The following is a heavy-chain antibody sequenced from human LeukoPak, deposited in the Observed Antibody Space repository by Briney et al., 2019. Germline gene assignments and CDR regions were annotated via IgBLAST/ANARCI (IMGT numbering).Heavy chain of an antibody. J-gene: IGHJ4*02. CDR2: ISGSGAST. Sequence: GGSLRLSCAASGFTFSSYAMSWVRQAPGKGLEWVSAISGSGASTYYADSVKGRFTNSRDNSKSTQYLQMNSLRAEDTAVYYCARGKYCTSTSCYNPVDYFEYWGQGTLVTVSS. D-gene: IGHD2-2*02. CDR3: ARGKYCTSTSCYNPVDYFEY. CDR1: GFTFSSYA. V-gene: IGHV3-23*01.